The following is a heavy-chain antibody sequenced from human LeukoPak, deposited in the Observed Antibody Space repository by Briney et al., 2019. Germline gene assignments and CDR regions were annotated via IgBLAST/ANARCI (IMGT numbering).Heavy chain of an antibody. CDR1: GGTIRGYY. J-gene: IGHJ4*02. D-gene: IGHD3-22*01. Sequence: SETLSLTCTVSGGTIRGYYWSWIRQPPGKEREWTVHIDYSGSTTYNTSLKSRVTISVDTSKNQFSLKLSSVTAADTAVYYCAGTYYYESSGYYHYSLWGQGTLVTVSS. CDR3: AGTYYYESSGYYHYSL. CDR2: IDYSGST. V-gene: IGHV4-59*01.